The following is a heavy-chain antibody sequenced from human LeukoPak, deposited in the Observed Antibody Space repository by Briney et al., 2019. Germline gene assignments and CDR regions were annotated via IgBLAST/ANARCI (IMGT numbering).Heavy chain of an antibody. V-gene: IGHV1-46*01. CDR3: ARIHRASSSSLAGSRSFQDY. CDR1: GYTFTSYY. Sequence: ASVKVSCKASGYTFTSYYMHWVRQAPGQGLEWMGIINPSGGSTSYAQKFQGRVTMTRDTSISTAYMELSRLRSDDTAVYYCARIHRASSSSLAGSRSFQDYWGQGTLVTVSS. CDR2: INPSGGST. D-gene: IGHD6-6*01. J-gene: IGHJ4*02.